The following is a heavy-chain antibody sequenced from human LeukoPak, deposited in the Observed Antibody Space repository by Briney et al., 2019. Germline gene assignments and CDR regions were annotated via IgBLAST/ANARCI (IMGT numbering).Heavy chain of an antibody. CDR1: GYTFTGYY. D-gene: IGHD3-10*01. V-gene: IGHV1-2*02. CDR2: INPNSGGT. Sequence: ASVKVSCKASGYTFTGYYMHWVRQAPGQGLEWMGWINPNSGGTNYAQKFQGRVTMTRDTSISTAYMELSRLRSGDTAVYSCAREAAVGRHFDYWGQGTLATVSS. J-gene: IGHJ4*02. CDR3: AREAAVGRHFDY.